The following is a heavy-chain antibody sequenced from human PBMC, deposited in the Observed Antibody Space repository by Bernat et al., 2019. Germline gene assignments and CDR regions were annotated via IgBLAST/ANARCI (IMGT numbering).Heavy chain of an antibody. D-gene: IGHD4-17*01. Sequence: VSSISAAWNWIRQSPSRGLEWLGRTYYRSKWYNDYAVSVKSRITINPDTSKNQFSLQLNSVTPEDTAVYYCARGSDYGDTHFDYWGQGTLVTVSS. V-gene: IGHV6-1*01. CDR2: TYYRSKWYN. CDR1: VSSISAA. J-gene: IGHJ4*02. CDR3: ARGSDYGDTHFDY.